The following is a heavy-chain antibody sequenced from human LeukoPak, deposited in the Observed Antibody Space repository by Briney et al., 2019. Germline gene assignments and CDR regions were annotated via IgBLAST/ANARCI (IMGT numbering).Heavy chain of an antibody. Sequence: GRSLRLSCAASGFTFSSYGMHWVRQAPGKGLEWVAVIWYDGSNKYYADSVKGRFTISRDNSKNTLYLQMNSLRAEDTAVYYCARVLGYYDSSTSPGDYWGQGTLVTVSS. D-gene: IGHD3-22*01. CDR2: IWYDGSNK. J-gene: IGHJ4*02. V-gene: IGHV3-33*01. CDR1: GFTFSSYG. CDR3: ARVLGYYDSSTSPGDY.